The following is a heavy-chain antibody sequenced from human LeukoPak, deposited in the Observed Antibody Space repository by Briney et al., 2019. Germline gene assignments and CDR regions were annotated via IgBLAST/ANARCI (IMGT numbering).Heavy chain of an antibody. CDR3: ARRRTMIVVVPNAFDI. V-gene: IGHV4-38-2*01. Sequence: SETLSLTCAVSGYSISSGYYWGWIRQPPGNGLEWIGSIYHSGSTYYNPSLKSRVTISVDTSKNQFSLKLSSVTAADTAVYYCARRRTMIVVVPNAFDIWGQGTMVTVSS. J-gene: IGHJ3*02. D-gene: IGHD3-22*01. CDR2: IYHSGST. CDR1: GYSISSGYY.